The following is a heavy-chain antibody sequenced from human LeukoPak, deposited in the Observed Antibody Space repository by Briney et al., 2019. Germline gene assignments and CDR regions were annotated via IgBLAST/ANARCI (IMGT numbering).Heavy chain of an antibody. J-gene: IGHJ4*02. CDR1: GGSISSSSYY. V-gene: IGHV4-39*01. D-gene: IGHD3-16*01. CDR2: IYYSGST. Sequence: SETLSLTCTVSGGSISSSSYYWGWIRQPPGKGLEWIGSIYYSGSTYYNPSLKSRVTISVDTSKNQFSLKLSSVTAADTAVYYCASSLGGGGWHYFDYWGQGTLVTVSS. CDR3: ASSLGGGGWHYFDY.